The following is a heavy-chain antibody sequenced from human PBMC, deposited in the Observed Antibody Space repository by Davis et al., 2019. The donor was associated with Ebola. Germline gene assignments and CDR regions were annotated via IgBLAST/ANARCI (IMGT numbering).Heavy chain of an antibody. CDR3: ARGSVDY. V-gene: IGHV3-21*01. Sequence: GESLKISCAASGFTFSRHSMNWVRQAPGKELEWVSSISSSSSFIYYADSVKGRFTISRDNAKNSLYLQMNSLRAEDSAVYYCARGSVDYWGQGTLVTVSS. CDR2: ISSSSSFI. CDR1: GFTFSRHS. J-gene: IGHJ4*02.